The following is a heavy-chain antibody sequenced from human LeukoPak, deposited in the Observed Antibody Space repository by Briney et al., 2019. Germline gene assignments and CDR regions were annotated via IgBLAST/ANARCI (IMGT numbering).Heavy chain of an antibody. CDR2: MNPNSGNT. CDR3: ARPYGDYGDAFDI. D-gene: IGHD4-17*01. J-gene: IGHJ3*02. V-gene: IGHV1-8*01. Sequence: ASVKVSCKASGYTFTSYDINWVRQATGQGLEWMGWMNPNSGNTGYAQKFQGGVTMTRNTSISTAYMELSSLRSEDTAVYYCARPYGDYGDAFDIWGQGTMVTVSS. CDR1: GYTFTSYD.